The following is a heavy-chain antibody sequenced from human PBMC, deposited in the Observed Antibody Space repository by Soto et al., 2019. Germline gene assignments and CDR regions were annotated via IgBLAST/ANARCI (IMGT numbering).Heavy chain of an antibody. CDR3: AHYFNGRAFDI. CDR2: IFYSGST. D-gene: IGHD3-10*01. Sequence: PSETLSLTCTVSGGSISSGDYYWSWIRQPPGKGLEWIEYIFYSGSTYYNPSLKSRVTISVDTSKNQFSLKLSSVTAADTAVYYCAHYFNGRAFDIWGQGTMVT. CDR1: GGSISSGDYY. V-gene: IGHV4-30-4*01. J-gene: IGHJ3*02.